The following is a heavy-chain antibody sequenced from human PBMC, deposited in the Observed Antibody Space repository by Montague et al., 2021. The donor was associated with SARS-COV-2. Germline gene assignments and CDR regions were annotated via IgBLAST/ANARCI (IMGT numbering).Heavy chain of an antibody. V-gene: IGHV4-39*01. CDR1: GGSISSSPYY. D-gene: IGHD3-10*01. J-gene: IGHJ6*03. CDR2: ISYRGRT. Sequence: SETLSLTCTVSGGSISSSPYYWGWIRQPPGRGLEWVGSISYRGRTYFXXXLESRLTISVDSSENQFSLRLSSVTAADTAVYYCASSYYYGSGTYVYNYYMDVWGQGTTVTVSS. CDR3: ASSYYYGSGTYVYNYYMDV.